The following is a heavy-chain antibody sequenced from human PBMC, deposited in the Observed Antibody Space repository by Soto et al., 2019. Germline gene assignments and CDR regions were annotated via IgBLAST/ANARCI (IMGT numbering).Heavy chain of an antibody. D-gene: IGHD3-16*01. CDR1: GFSLSANGVG. V-gene: IGHV2-5*01. CDR3: ARKISCSYWKFDP. CDR2: IYWNDGT. Sequence: SGPTLVNPPQTLTLPWSFSGFSLSANGVGGGWMRQPPGWALEGLAIIYWNDGTSIRPTLQSRPSISKDTSKTQVVLSLTKMDPRDTGTYYCARKISCSYWKFDPWGPGAQVTVSS. J-gene: IGHJ5*02.